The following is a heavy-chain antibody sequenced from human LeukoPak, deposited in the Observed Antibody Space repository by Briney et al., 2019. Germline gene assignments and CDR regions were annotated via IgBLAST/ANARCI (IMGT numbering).Heavy chain of an antibody. Sequence: SETLSLTCTVSGGSISSYYWNWIRQPPGKGLEWIGSIYYSGSTNYNPSLKSRVTISVDTSKNQFSLKLSSVTAADTAVYYCARGDRYYGSGSSPFDPWGQGTLVTVSS. V-gene: IGHV4-59*01. CDR3: ARGDRYYGSGSSPFDP. CDR2: IYYSGST. D-gene: IGHD3-10*01. J-gene: IGHJ5*02. CDR1: GGSISSYY.